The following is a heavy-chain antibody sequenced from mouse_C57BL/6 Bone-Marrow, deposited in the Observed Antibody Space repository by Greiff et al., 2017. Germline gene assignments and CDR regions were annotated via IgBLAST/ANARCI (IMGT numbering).Heavy chain of an antibody. CDR1: GFTFSSYA. V-gene: IGHV5-4*01. CDR2: ISDGGSYT. D-gene: IGHD1-1*01. J-gene: IGHJ3*01. Sequence: EVQLVESGGGLVKPGGSLKLSCAASGFTFSSYAMSWVRQTPEKRLEWVATISDGGSYTYYPDNVKGRFTISRDNAKNTLYLQMSSLKSEDTAMYYCAIYGSMWVAYWGQGTLVTVSA. CDR3: AIYGSMWVAY.